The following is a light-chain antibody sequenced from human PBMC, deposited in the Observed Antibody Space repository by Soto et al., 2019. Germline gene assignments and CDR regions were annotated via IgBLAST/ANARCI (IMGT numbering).Light chain of an antibody. J-gene: IGKJ4*01. Sequence: DIQMTQSPSSLSASVGDRVTIICRASQDISNYVAWFQQKPGKAPKSLIYAASSLHSGVPSNFSGSGSGTDFTLTISSLQPEDFETYSCQKYETYPLTFGGGTKVEIK. CDR3: QKYETYPLT. CDR2: AAS. V-gene: IGKV1-16*02. CDR1: QDISNY.